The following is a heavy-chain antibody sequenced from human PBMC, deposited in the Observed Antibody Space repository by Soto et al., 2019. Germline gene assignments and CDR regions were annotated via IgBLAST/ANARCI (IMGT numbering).Heavy chain of an antibody. CDR1: GGTFSSYA. CDR3: ASFPHANSSGYFFVP. J-gene: IGHJ5*02. Sequence: QVQLVQSGAEVKKPGSSVKVSCKASGGTFSSYAISWVRQAPGQGLEWMGWIIPIVGTANYAQKFQGRVTSTADESTSTAYMELSSLRAEETAVYYCASFPHANSSGYFFVPGGQGTLGTVST. D-gene: IGHD3-22*01. CDR2: IIPIVGTA. V-gene: IGHV1-69*01.